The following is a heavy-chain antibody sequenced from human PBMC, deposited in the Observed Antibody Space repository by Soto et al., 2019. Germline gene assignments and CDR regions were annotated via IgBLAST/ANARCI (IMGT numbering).Heavy chain of an antibody. Sequence: ETLSVTCTVSGASISSHYWSWFRQPPGKGLEGIGYIYYSGSTNYNPSLKSRVTISVDTSKNQFSLKLSSVTAADTAVYYCATDAGYCSGGSCFNCFAPSAHGSLVT. J-gene: IGHJ5*02. D-gene: IGHD2-15*01. CDR2: IYYSGST. CDR3: ATDAGYCSGGSCFNCFAP. V-gene: IGHV4-59*11. CDR1: GASISSHY.